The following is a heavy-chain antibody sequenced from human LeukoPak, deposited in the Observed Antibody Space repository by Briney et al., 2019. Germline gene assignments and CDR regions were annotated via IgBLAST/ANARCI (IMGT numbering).Heavy chain of an antibody. CDR2: ISISGSPI. V-gene: IGHV3-48*02. Sequence: GGSLRLSWAASGFTFSGYSMNWVRQAPGKGLEWVSYISISGSPIYYADSVKGRFTISRDNAKNSVYLQMNRLRDEDTAVYYCVRDLDALDYWGQGTLVTVSS. CDR3: VRDLDALDY. J-gene: IGHJ4*02. CDR1: GFTFSGYS.